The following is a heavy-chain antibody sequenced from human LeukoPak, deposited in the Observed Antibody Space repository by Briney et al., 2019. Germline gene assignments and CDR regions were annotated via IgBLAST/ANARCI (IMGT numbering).Heavy chain of an antibody. J-gene: IGHJ5*02. Sequence: SETLSLTCTVSGDSFSDFSYYWGWIRQPPGKGLEWIGSIYHSGSTNYNPSLKSRVTISVDTSKNQFSLKLSSVTAADTAVYYCARRPPINYYDSSGPRRPRWFDPWGQGTLVTVSS. D-gene: IGHD3-22*01. CDR3: ARRPPINYYDSSGPRRPRWFDP. CDR2: IYHSGST. V-gene: IGHV4-39*07. CDR1: GDSFSDFSYY.